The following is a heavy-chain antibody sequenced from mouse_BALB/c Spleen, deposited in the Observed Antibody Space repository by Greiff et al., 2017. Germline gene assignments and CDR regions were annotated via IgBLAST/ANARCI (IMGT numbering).Heavy chain of an antibody. CDR3: TRGIYYGPMDY. V-gene: IGHV1S127*01. J-gene: IGHJ4*01. D-gene: IGHD2-1*01. Sequence: QVQLKHPGAELVKPGASVKMSCKASGYTFTSYWMHWVKQRPGQGLEWIGTIDPSDSYTSYNQKFKGKATLTVDTSSSTAYMQLSSLTSEDSAVYYCTRGIYYGPMDYWGQGTSVTVSS. CDR1: GYTFTSYW. CDR2: IDPSDSYT.